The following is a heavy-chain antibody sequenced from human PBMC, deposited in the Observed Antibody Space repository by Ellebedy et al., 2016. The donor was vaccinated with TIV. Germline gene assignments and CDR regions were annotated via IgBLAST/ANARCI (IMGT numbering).Heavy chain of an antibody. CDR3: AKFRGLTWFGDFTDY. J-gene: IGHJ4*02. V-gene: IGHV3-23*01. CDR1: GFTFSSYA. D-gene: IGHD3-10*01. Sequence: PGGSLRLSCTTSGFTFSSYAMGWVRQAPGRGLEWVSAIAGTSYSTFYADSVEGRFTISRDNSKNTLYRQMNSLRVEDTAVYSCAKFRGLTWFGDFTDYWGQGTLVTVSS. CDR2: IAGTSYST.